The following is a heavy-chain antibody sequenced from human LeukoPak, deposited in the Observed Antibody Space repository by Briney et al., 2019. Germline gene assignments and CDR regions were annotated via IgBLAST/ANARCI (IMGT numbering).Heavy chain of an antibody. Sequence: PSETLSLTCAVYGGSFSGYYWSWIRQSPGKGLEWIGEINQNGNTNSNPSLKSRVTISVDTSKNQFSLKLSSVTAADTAVYYCARVPAYYYENPPHWGQGTLVTVSS. J-gene: IGHJ4*02. CDR1: GGSFSGYY. CDR3: ARVPAYYYENPPH. D-gene: IGHD3-22*01. CDR2: INQNGNT. V-gene: IGHV4-34*01.